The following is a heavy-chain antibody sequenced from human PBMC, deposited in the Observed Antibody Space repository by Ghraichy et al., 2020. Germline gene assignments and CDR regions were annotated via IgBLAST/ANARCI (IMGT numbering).Heavy chain of an antibody. V-gene: IGHV4-30-4*01. Sequence: SLNISCTVSGGSISSGDYYWSWIRQPPGKGLEWIGYIYYSGSTYYNPSLKSRVTISVDTSKNQFSLKLSSVTAADTAVYYCARDLVDTAMAANYYYYMDVWGKGTTVTVSS. CDR2: IYYSGST. CDR3: ARDLVDTAMAANYYYYMDV. J-gene: IGHJ6*03. D-gene: IGHD5-18*01. CDR1: GGSISSGDYY.